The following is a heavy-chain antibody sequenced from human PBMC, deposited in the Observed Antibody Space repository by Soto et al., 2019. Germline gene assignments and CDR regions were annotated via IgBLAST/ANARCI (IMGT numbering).Heavy chain of an antibody. CDR2: ISYDGSNK. J-gene: IGHJ6*02. CDR3: ARARPTRCYENYGLDV. Sequence: PGGSLRLSCAASGFTFSSYAMHWVRQAPGKGLEWVAVISYDGSNKYYADSVKGRLTISRDNSKNTLYLQMNSLRAEDTAVYYCARARPTRCYENYGLDVWGQGTTVTVSS. CDR1: GFTFSSYA. D-gene: IGHD2-15*01. V-gene: IGHV3-30-3*01.